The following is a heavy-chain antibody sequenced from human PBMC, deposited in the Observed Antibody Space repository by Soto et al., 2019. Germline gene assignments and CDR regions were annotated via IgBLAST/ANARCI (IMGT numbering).Heavy chain of an antibody. J-gene: IGHJ4*02. CDR1: GFTFSSYA. D-gene: IGHD3-10*01. V-gene: IGHV3-23*01. Sequence: GGSLRLSWSASGFTFSSYAMSWVRQAPGKGLEWVSAISGSGGSTYYADSVKGRFTISRDNSKNTLYLQMNSLRAEDTAVYYCAKPTIGRVVDFDYWGQGNLVTVSS. CDR2: ISGSGGST. CDR3: AKPTIGRVVDFDY.